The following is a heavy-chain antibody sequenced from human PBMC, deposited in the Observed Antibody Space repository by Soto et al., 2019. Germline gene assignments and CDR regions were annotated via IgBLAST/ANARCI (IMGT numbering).Heavy chain of an antibody. Sequence: GGSLRLSCAASGFTFSSYSMHWVRQAPGKGLEWVSFISFDGSNKYYADSVKGRFTISRDNSKNSLYLQMNSLRAEDTAVYYCAKDTMGIQLWAGYGMDVWGQGTTVTVSS. V-gene: IGHV3-30*18. CDR3: AKDTMGIQLWAGYGMDV. J-gene: IGHJ6*02. CDR1: GFTFSSYS. D-gene: IGHD5-18*01. CDR2: ISFDGSNK.